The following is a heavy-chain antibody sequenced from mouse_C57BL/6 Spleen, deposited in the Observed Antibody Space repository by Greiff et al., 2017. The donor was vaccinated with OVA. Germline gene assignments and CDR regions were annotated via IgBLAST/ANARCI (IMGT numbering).Heavy chain of an antibody. V-gene: IGHV1-55*01. Sequence: VQLQPSGAELVKPGASVKMSCKASGYTFTSYWITWVKQRPGQGLEWIGDIYPGSGSTNYNEKFKSKATLTVDTSSSTAYMQLSSLTSEDSAVYYCARRRDYDGFAYWGQGTLVTVSA. D-gene: IGHD2-4*01. J-gene: IGHJ3*01. CDR3: ARRRDYDGFAY. CDR1: GYTFTSYW. CDR2: IYPGSGST.